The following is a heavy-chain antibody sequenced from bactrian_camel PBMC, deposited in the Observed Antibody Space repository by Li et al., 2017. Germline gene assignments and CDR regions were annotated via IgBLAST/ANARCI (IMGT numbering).Heavy chain of an antibody. CDR3: AWGVALV. CDR2: IGKAGST. V-gene: IGHV3S10*01. J-gene: IGHJ4*01. Sequence: VQLVESGGGSVQSGGSLRLSCAASGLTFNNYQVNWVRQAPGMGLEWVSAIGKAGSTYYAASVKGRFTISRDNAKNTVNLQMNSLKPEDTAMYYCAWGVALVGGQGTQVTVS. CDR1: GLTFNNYQ. D-gene: IGHD6*01.